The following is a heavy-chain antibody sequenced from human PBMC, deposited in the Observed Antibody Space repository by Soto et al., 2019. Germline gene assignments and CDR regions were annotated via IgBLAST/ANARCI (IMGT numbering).Heavy chain of an antibody. Sequence: GGSLRLSCAASGFTFSSYAMSWVRQAPGKGLEWVSAISGSGGSTYYADSVKGRFTISRDNSKNTLYLQMNSLRAEDTAVYYCAKKGLQQQLARGLDYWGQGTLVTVSS. V-gene: IGHV3-23*01. CDR1: GFTFSSYA. CDR2: ISGSGGST. CDR3: AKKGLQQQLARGLDY. D-gene: IGHD6-13*01. J-gene: IGHJ4*02.